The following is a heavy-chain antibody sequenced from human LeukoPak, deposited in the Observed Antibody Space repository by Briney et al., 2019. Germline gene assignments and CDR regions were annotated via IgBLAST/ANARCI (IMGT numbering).Heavy chain of an antibody. CDR1: GGSISSGSYY. J-gene: IGHJ6*03. CDR2: IYYSGST. D-gene: IGHD3-10*01. Sequence: SQTLSLTCTVSGGSISSGSYYWSWIRQPAGKGLEWIGSIYYSGSTYYNPSLKSRVTISVDTSKDQFSLKLSSVTAADTAVYYCARQRGYYGSGSYYNPRGGYYYYMDVWGKGTTVTISS. CDR3: ARQRGYYGSGSYYNPRGGYYYYMDV. V-gene: IGHV4-30-2*03.